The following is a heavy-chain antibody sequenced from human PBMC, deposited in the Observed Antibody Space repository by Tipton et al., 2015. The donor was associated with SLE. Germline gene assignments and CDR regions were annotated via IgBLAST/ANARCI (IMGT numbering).Heavy chain of an antibody. CDR2: ISNSGGGI. Sequence: SLRLSCSASGFTFSSCGMHWVRQAPGKGLECVSGISNSGGGIYYADSVKGRFTISRDNSKNTLYLQMRSLTPEDTAVYYCVKEEAEDGQTAFWGQGTLVAVSS. D-gene: IGHD5-24*01. V-gene: IGHV3-64D*08. CDR1: GFTFSSCG. J-gene: IGHJ4*02. CDR3: VKEEAEDGQTAF.